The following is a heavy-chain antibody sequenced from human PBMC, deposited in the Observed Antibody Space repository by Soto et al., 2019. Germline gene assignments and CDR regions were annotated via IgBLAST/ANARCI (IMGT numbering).Heavy chain of an antibody. CDR3: ERFTYKGGFNWFDP. CDR2: IYHIGST. V-gene: IGHV4-59*01. D-gene: IGHD5-12*01. CDR1: GAPINSDY. Sequence: SETLSLTCTVSGAPINSDYWSWIRQSPGKGLEWIGYIYHIGSTDYNPSLKSRVTISIDKSKNQFSLNLRSVTAADTAVYFCERFTYKGGFNWFDPWGQGTQVTVSS. J-gene: IGHJ5*02.